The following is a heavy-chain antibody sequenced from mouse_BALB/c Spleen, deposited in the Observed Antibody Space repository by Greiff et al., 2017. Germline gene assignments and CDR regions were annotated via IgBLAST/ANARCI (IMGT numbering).Heavy chain of an antibody. V-gene: IGHV1S132*01. Sequence: QVHVKQSGAELVKPGASVKLSCKTSGYTFTSYWIQWVKQRPGQGLGWIGEIFPGTGTTYYNEKFKGKATLTIDTSSSTAYMQLSSLTSEDSAVYFCARRGGNYEGPAWFAYWGQGTLVTVSA. CDR2: IFPGTGTT. CDR3: ARRGGNYEGPAWFAY. CDR1: GYTFTSYW. D-gene: IGHD2-1*01. J-gene: IGHJ3*01.